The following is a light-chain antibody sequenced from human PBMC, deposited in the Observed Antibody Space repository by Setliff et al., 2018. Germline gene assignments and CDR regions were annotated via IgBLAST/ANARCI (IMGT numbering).Light chain of an antibody. CDR3: CSYAGRYTPYV. CDR1: SSDVGGYNY. CDR2: DVS. J-gene: IGLJ1*01. V-gene: IGLV2-11*01. Sequence: QSALTQPRSVSGSPGQSVTISCTGTSSDVGGYNYVSWYQQHPGEAPKLTISDVSKRPSGVPDRFSGSKSGTTASLTISGLQAEDEADYYCCSYAGRYTPYVFGSGTKVTVL.